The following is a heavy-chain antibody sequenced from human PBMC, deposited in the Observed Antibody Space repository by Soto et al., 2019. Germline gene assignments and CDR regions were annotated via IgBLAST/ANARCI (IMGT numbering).Heavy chain of an antibody. Sequence: EVQLVESGGGLVQPGGSLRLSCAASGFTFRNYWMHWVRQAPGKGLVWVSRVNSDGDTTYYADSVKGRFTISRDNAKNTLHLQMNSLGAEDTAVYYCASNYAYAEGYYFYGIDFW. CDR3: ASNYAYAEGYYFYGIDF. CDR2: VNSDGDTT. CDR1: GFTFRNYW. D-gene: IGHD3-16*01. V-gene: IGHV3-74*01. J-gene: IGHJ6*01.